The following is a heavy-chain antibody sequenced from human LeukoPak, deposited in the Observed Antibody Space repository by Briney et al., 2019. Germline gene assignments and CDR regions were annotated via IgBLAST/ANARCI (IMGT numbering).Heavy chain of an antibody. CDR1: GFTFSSYG. V-gene: IGHV3-30*02. CDR3: AKSPTTVVTRGGGDFDY. J-gene: IGHJ4*02. D-gene: IGHD4-23*01. CDR2: IRYDGSNK. Sequence: GGSLRLSCAASGFTFSSYGMHWVRQAPGKGLEWVAFIRYDGSNKYYADSVKGRFTISRDNSKNTLYLQMNSLRAEDTAVYYCAKSPTTVVTRGGGDFDYWGQGTLVTVSS.